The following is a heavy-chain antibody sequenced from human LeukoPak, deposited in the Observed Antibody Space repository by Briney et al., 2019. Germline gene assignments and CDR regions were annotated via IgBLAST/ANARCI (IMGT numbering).Heavy chain of an antibody. V-gene: IGHV1-69*06. Sequence: ASVKVSCKASGGTFSSYAISWVRQGPGQGLEWMGGIIPIFGTANYAQKFQGRVTITADKSTSTAYMELSSLRSEDTAVYYCARDPYCSSTSCYERGYYYYGMDVWGKGTTVTVSS. D-gene: IGHD2-2*01. CDR3: ARDPYCSSTSCYERGYYYYGMDV. CDR2: IIPIFGTA. J-gene: IGHJ6*04. CDR1: GGTFSSYA.